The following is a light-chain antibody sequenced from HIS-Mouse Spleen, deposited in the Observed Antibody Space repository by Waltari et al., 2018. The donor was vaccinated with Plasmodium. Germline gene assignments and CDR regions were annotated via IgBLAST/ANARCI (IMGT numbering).Light chain of an antibody. CDR2: EDS. CDR1: ALPKKY. J-gene: IGLJ3*02. CDR3: YSTDSSGNHRV. Sequence: SYELTQPPSVSVSPGQTARITCSGDALPKKYAYWYQHKSGRAPVRGINEDSKRTSGIPEIFSGSSSGTMATLTISGAQVEDEADYYWYSTDSSGNHRVFGGGTKLTVL. V-gene: IGLV3-10*01.